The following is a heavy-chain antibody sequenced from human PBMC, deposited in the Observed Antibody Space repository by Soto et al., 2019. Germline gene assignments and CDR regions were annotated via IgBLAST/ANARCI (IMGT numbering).Heavy chain of an antibody. CDR3: AKTVPGTKY. D-gene: IGHD6-19*01. CDR1: GFTFSSYA. J-gene: IGHJ4*02. V-gene: IGHV3-23*01. CDR2: ISGSGDSI. Sequence: EVQLLESGGGLVQPGGSLRLSCAASGFTFSSYAMSWVRQAPGKGLEWVSGISGSGDSIYYADSVKGRFTISRDNSKNTLYLQMTSLGAEDTAVYYCAKTVPGTKYWGQGTLVTVSS.